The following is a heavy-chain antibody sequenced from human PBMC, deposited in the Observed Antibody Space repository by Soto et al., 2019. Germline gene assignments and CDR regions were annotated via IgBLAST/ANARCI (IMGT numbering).Heavy chain of an antibody. CDR3: ARDHYGDRSGIDY. V-gene: IGHV3-33*01. CDR1: GFTFSSYG. Sequence: GGSLRLSCAASGFTFSSYGMHWVRQAPGKGLEWVAVIWYDGSNKYYADSVKGRFTISRDNSKNTLYLQMNSLRAEDTAVYYCARDHYGDRSGIDYWGQGTLVTVSS. CDR2: IWYDGSNK. D-gene: IGHD4-17*01. J-gene: IGHJ4*02.